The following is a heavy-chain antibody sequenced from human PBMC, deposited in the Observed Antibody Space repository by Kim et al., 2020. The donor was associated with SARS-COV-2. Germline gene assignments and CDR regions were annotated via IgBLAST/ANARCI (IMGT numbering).Heavy chain of an antibody. V-gene: IGHV3-21*01. CDR2: ISSRSSFI. J-gene: IGHJ6*04. CDR1: GFTFSDYA. D-gene: IGHD2-2*01. Sequence: GGSLRLSCAASGFTFSDYAINWVRQAPGKGPEWVSSISSRSSFIFYADSVKGRFTISRDNAKNSAFLQMNSLRAEDTAVYYCAKLIDCSITSCASRGWGMDVRSKGTAVTVSS. CDR3: AKLIDCSITSCASRGWGMDV.